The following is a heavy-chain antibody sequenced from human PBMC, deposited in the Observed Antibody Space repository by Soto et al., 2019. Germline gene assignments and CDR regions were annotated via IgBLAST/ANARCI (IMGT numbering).Heavy chain of an antibody. Sequence: GGSLRLSCAASGFTFSNYAMHWVRQAPGKGLEWVAFISYDGSNKYYADSVKGRFTISRDNSKNTLYLQMNSLRAEDTAVYYCTTDLYYYDSSGYCDYWGQGTLVTVSS. CDR2: ISYDGSNK. V-gene: IGHV3-30-3*01. CDR3: TTDLYYYDSSGYCDY. J-gene: IGHJ4*02. CDR1: GFTFSNYA. D-gene: IGHD3-22*01.